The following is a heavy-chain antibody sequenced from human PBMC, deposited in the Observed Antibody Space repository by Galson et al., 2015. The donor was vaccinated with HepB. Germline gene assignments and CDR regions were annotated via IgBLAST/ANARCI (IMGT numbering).Heavy chain of an antibody. CDR2: IKSNSDTI. CDR3: ARVTASTGWYFDL. D-gene: IGHD4-17*01. V-gene: IGHV3-48*02. Sequence: SLRLSCAASGFTFNTYSMNWVRQAPGKGLEWVSYIKSNSDTIYYADSVKGRFTISRDNAKNSLYLQLNSLRDEDTAVYYCARVTASTGWYFDLWGRGTLVTVSS. CDR1: GFTFNTYS. J-gene: IGHJ2*01.